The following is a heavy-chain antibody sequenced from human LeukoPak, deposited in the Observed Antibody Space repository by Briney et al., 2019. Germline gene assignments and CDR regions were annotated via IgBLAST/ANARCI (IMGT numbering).Heavy chain of an antibody. J-gene: IGHJ6*03. CDR2: INHSGST. Sequence: SETLSLTCAVYGGSFSGYYWSWIRQPPGKGLEWIGEINHSGSTNYNPSLKSRVTISVDTSKNQFSLRLSAVTAADTAAYYCASVRRGYGESSKYYSYYYMDVWGNGTTVTISS. CDR1: GGSFSGYY. CDR3: ASVRRGYGESSKYYSYYYMDV. V-gene: IGHV4-34*01. D-gene: IGHD3-10*01.